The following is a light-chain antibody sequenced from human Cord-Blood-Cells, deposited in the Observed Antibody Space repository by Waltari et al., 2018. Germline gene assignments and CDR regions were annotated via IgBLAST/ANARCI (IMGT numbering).Light chain of an antibody. J-gene: IGLJ2*01. CDR2: EGS. CDR1: SSDVGSYNL. CDR3: CSYAGSSTHVV. V-gene: IGLV2-23*01. Sequence: QSALPQPASVSGSHGQSITISCTGTSSDVGSYNLVSWYQQLPGKAPKLMIYEGSERPSGVSKRCSGSKSGNTASLTISGLQAGDEADCYCCSYAGSSTHVVFGGGTKLTVL.